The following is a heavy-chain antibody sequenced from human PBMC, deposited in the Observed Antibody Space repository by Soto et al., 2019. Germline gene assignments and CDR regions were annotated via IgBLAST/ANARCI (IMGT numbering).Heavy chain of an antibody. J-gene: IGHJ4*02. Sequence: PSETLSLTCTVSGGSISSGGYYWSWIRQHPGKGLEWIGYIYYSGSTYYNPSLKSRVTISVDTSKNQFSLKLSSVTAADTAVYYCARCQYYDILTGYPDWPYSDYWGQGTLVTVSS. CDR2: IYYSGST. D-gene: IGHD3-9*01. V-gene: IGHV4-31*03. CDR1: GGSISSGGYY. CDR3: ARCQYYDILTGYPDWPYSDY.